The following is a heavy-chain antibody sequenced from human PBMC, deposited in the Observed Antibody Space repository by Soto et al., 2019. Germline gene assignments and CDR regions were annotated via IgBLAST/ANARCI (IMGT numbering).Heavy chain of an antibody. D-gene: IGHD6-19*01. Sequence: QVQLQQSGPGLVKPSQTLSLTCAISGYSVSANSAAWNWIRQSPSRGLEWLGRTYFRSKWYNDYSVSVETRKTIKPDTSKNQFSLQMNSVNAEQPAVYYCARGGGSGWYLEYRGQGTLVTVSS. CDR1: GYSVSANSAA. CDR3: ARGGGSGWYLEY. CDR2: TYFRSKWYN. V-gene: IGHV6-1*01. J-gene: IGHJ4*02.